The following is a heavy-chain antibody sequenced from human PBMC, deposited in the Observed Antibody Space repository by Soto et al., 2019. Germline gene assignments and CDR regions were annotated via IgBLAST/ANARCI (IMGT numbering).Heavy chain of an antibody. CDR3: ARVAVGWEGYYYYYMDV. CDR1: GFTFSSYA. CDR2: ISGSGGST. Sequence: PGGSLRLSCAASGFTFSSYAMSWVRQAPGKGLEWVSAISGSGGSTYYADSVKGRFTISWDNSKNTLYLQMNSLRAEDTAVYYCARVAVGWEGYYYYYMDVCVKGTPVTGS. J-gene: IGHJ6*03. V-gene: IGHV3-23*01. D-gene: IGHD1-26*01.